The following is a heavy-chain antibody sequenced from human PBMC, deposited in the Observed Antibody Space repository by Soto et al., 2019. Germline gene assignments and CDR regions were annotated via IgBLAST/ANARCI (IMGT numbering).Heavy chain of an antibody. CDR1: GFTFSSYA. J-gene: IGHJ4*02. Sequence: QVPLVESGGGVVQPGRSLRLSCAASGFTFSSYAMHWVRQAPGKGLEWVAVISYDGRNKYYADSVKGRFTISRDNSKSTLYLQMNSLRPEDTAVYYCAREIERLLGYWGQGTLVTVSS. D-gene: IGHD3-3*01. CDR3: AREIERLLGY. V-gene: IGHV3-30*04. CDR2: ISYDGRNK.